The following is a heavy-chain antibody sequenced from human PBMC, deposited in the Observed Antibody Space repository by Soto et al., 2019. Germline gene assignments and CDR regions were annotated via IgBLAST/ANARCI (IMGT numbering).Heavy chain of an antibody. CDR1: GYTFTSYA. Sequence: ASVKVSCKASGYTFTSYAMHWVRQAPGQRLEWMGWINAGNGNTKYSQKFQGRVTITRDTSASTAYMELSSLRSEDTAVYYCARAVNDYVWGSYPQYYFDYWGQGTLVTVSS. CDR2: INAGNGNT. CDR3: ARAVNDYVWGSYPQYYFDY. J-gene: IGHJ4*02. D-gene: IGHD3-16*02. V-gene: IGHV1-3*01.